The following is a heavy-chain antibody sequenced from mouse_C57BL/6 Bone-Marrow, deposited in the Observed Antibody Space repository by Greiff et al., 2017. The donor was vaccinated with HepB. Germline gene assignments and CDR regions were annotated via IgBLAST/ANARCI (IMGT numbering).Heavy chain of an antibody. Sequence: VKLQESGPELVKPGASVKISCKASGYSFTSYYIHWVKQRPGQGLEWIGWIYPGSGNTKYNEKFKGKATLTADTSSSTAYMQLSSLTSEDSAVYYCARSLYGSSLDYWGQGTTLTVSS. CDR2: IYPGSGNT. V-gene: IGHV1-66*01. D-gene: IGHD1-1*01. CDR1: GYSFTSYY. CDR3: ARSLYGSSLDY. J-gene: IGHJ2*01.